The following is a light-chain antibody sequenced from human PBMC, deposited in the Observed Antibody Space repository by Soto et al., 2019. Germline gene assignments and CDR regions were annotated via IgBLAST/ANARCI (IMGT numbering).Light chain of an antibody. CDR3: SSYTTSSTYV. J-gene: IGLJ1*01. CDR1: SNDVGGSNY. V-gene: IGLV2-14*01. Sequence: QSALTQPASVSGSPGQSIAISCTGTSNDVGGSNYVSWYQQHPGKAPKLMIYDVSNRPSGVSNRFSGSKSGNTASLTISGLQAEDEADYYCSSYTTSSTYVFGTGPKLTVL. CDR2: DVS.